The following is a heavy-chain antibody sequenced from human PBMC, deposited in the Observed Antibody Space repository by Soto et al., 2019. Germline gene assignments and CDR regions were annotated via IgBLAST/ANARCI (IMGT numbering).Heavy chain of an antibody. Sequence: SETLSLTCTVSGGSISSSSYYWGWIRQPPGKGLEWIGSIYYSGSTYYNPSLKSRVTISVDTSKNQFSLKLSSVTAADTAVYYCARQGIVATIPLYYFDYWGQGTLVTVSS. J-gene: IGHJ4*02. V-gene: IGHV4-39*01. CDR1: GGSISSSSYY. CDR2: IYYSGST. D-gene: IGHD5-12*01. CDR3: ARQGIVATIPLYYFDY.